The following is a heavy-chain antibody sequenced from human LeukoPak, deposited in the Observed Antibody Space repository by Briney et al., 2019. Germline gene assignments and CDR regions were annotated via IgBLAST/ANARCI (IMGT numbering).Heavy chain of an antibody. D-gene: IGHD3-22*01. CDR1: GGSISSGGYY. Sequence: SETLSLTCTVSGGSISSGGYYWSWIRQHPGKGLEWIGYIYYSGSTYYNPSLKSRVTISVDTSKNQFSLKLSSVTAADTAVYYCARERVSVVIRDAFDIWGQGTMVTVSS. CDR2: IYYSGST. CDR3: ARERVSVVIRDAFDI. J-gene: IGHJ3*02. V-gene: IGHV4-31*03.